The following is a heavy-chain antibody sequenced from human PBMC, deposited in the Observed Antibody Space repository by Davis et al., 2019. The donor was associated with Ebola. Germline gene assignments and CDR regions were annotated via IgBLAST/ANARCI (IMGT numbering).Heavy chain of an antibody. V-gene: IGHV1-69*13. J-gene: IGHJ5*02. CDR2: IIPIFRSA. Sequence: SVKVSCKTSGDTFSSFAISWVRQAPGQRLEWMGGIIPIFRSANYAEKFQGRVTITADESTRTVYMELSSLRSDDTAVYYCARVRTGYYYDSSDSPSWFDPWGQGTLVAVSS. D-gene: IGHD3-22*01. CDR3: ARVRTGYYYDSSDSPSWFDP. CDR1: GDTFSSFA.